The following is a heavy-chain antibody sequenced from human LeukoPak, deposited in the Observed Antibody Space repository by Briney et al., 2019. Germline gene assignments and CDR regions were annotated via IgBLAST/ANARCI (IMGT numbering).Heavy chain of an antibody. V-gene: IGHV3-23*01. D-gene: IGHD5-12*01. Sequence: GGSLRLSCAASGFTFSDHEMLWVRQAPGKGLEWVSAISGSGGSTYYADSVKGRFTISRDNSKNTLYLQMNSLRAEDTAVYYCATTRGYGGYDSWGQGTLVTVSS. CDR1: GFTFSDHE. CDR3: ATTRGYGGYDS. J-gene: IGHJ4*02. CDR2: ISGSGGST.